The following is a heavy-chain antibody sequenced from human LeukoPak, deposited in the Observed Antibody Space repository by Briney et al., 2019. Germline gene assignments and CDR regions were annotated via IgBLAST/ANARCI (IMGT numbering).Heavy chain of an antibody. V-gene: IGHV1-18*01. CDR3: ARVGDGYNKRGSYYFDY. CDR2: ISAYNGNK. CDR1: GYTFTSYG. D-gene: IGHD5-24*01. Sequence: ASVKVSCKASGYTFTSYGISWVRQAPGQGLEWMGWISAYNGNKNYAQKLQGRVTMTTDTSTSTAYMELRSLRSDDTAVYYCARVGDGYNKRGSYYFDYWGQGTLVTVSS. J-gene: IGHJ4*02.